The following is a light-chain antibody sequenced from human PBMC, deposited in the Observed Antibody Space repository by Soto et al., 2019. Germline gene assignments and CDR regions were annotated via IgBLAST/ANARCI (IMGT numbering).Light chain of an antibody. J-gene: IGKJ4*01. V-gene: IGKV1-27*01. CDR1: QDISTY. Sequence: DIQMTQAPSSLSASVGDRVTITCRARQDISTYLAWYQQKPGKVPKLLISAAYTLQSGVPPRFSGSGSGTEFTLTISSLQPEDVASYYYQKYDNAPLTFGGGTKVEIK. CDR2: AAY. CDR3: QKYDNAPLT.